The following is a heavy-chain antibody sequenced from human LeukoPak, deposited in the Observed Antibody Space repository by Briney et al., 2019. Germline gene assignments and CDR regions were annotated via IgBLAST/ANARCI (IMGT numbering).Heavy chain of an antibody. CDR2: IYHSGST. J-gene: IGHJ4*02. CDR3: ARLSQQLGDFDY. Sequence: SETLSLTRAVSRYSISSGYYCAWIRQPPGKGLEWIGSIYHSGSTYYNPSLKSRVTISVDTSKNQFSLKLSSVTAADTAVYYCARLSQQLGDFDYWGQGTLVTVSS. CDR1: RYSISSGYY. V-gene: IGHV4-38-2*01. D-gene: IGHD6-13*01.